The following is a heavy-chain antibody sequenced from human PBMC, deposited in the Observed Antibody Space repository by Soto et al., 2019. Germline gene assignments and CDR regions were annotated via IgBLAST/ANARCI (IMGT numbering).Heavy chain of an antibody. D-gene: IGHD2-15*01. CDR3: ARDRPYSLDAFDI. CDR1: SGSISSSNW. V-gene: IGHV4-4*02. Sequence: SETLSLTCAVSSGSISSSNWWSWVRQPPGKGLEWIGEIYHSGSTNYNPSLKSRVTISVDKSKNQFSLKLSSVTAADTAVYYCARDRPYSLDAFDIWGQGTMVTVSS. CDR2: IYHSGST. J-gene: IGHJ3*02.